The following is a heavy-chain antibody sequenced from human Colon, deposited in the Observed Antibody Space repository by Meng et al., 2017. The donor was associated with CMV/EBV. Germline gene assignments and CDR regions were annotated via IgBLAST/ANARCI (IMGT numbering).Heavy chain of an antibody. V-gene: IGHV3-23*01. CDR2: IRGSGDKT. CDR1: GFTFSAYT. J-gene: IGHJ5*02. D-gene: IGHD4-17*01. Sequence: LSLTCAASGFTFSAYTMSWVRQAPGKGPEWVSAIRGSGDKTSYADSVTGRFSISRDNSKNTLFLQMNGLRAEDTAIYYCAPVGGWGTGTPTTLITWGQGTLVTVSS. CDR3: APVGGWGTGTPTTLIT.